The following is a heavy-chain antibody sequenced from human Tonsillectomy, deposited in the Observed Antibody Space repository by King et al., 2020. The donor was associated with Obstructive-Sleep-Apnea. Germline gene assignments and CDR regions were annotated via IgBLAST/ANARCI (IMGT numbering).Heavy chain of an antibody. CDR2: IYYSGST. CDR1: GGSISSGGYY. V-gene: IGHV4-31*03. Sequence: QLQESGPGLVKPSQTLSLTCTVSGGSISSGGYYWSWIRQHPGKGLEWIGYIYYSGSTFYNPSLTSRVTISVDTSKNQFSLKLRSVTAADTAVYYCARAGSWETVPDFDYWGQGTLVTVSS. J-gene: IGHJ4*02. CDR3: ARAGSWETVPDFDY. D-gene: IGHD1-26*01.